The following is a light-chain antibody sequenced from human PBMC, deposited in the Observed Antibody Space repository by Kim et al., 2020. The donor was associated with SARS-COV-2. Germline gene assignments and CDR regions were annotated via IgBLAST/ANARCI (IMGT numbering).Light chain of an antibody. Sequence: SASVRDRVTITCRASQIIDTYLAWYQQKPGKAPNLMIYQASSLHIGVPSRFSGSGSGTEFTLTINGLQPDDFATYYCQHYIRFPYTFGQGTKLEI. J-gene: IGKJ2*01. CDR2: QAS. V-gene: IGKV1-5*03. CDR3: QHYIRFPYT. CDR1: QIIDTY.